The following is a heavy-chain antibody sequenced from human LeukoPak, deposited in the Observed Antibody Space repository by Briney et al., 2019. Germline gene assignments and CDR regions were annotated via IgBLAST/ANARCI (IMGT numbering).Heavy chain of an antibody. J-gene: IGHJ5*02. CDR2: ICYSGTT. V-gene: IGHV4-59*12. Sequence: SETLSLTCTVSGGSINSYYWSWIRQPPGKGLEWIGYICYSGTTNYNPSLKSRVTISVDTSKNQFSLKLISVTAADTAVYFCARGRGGGGSSNNWFDPWGRGTLVIVSS. D-gene: IGHD2-15*01. CDR3: ARGRGGGGSSNNWFDP. CDR1: GGSINSYY.